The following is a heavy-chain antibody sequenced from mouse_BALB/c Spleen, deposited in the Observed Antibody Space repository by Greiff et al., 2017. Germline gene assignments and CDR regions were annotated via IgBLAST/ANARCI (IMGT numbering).Heavy chain of an antibody. CDR2: ISSGSSTI. J-gene: IGHJ2*01. D-gene: IGHD1-3*01. V-gene: IGHV5-17*02. CDR1: GFTFSSFV. Sequence: DVKLVESGGGLVQPGGSRKLSCAASGFTFSSFVMHWVRQAPEKGLEWVAYISSGSSTIYYADTVKGRFTISRDNAKNTLFLQMTSLRSEDTAMYYCERTGLISYIDYWGQGTTLTVSS. CDR3: ERTGLISYIDY.